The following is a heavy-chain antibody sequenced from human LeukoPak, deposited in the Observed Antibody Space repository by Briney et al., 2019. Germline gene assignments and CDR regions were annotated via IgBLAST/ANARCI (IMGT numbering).Heavy chain of an antibody. J-gene: IGHJ4*02. D-gene: IGHD5-18*01. CDR3: AKRIQSAMATGY. CDR2: ISGSGGST. V-gene: IGHV3-23*01. CDR1: GFTFSSHW. Sequence: GGSLRLSCAASGFTFSSHWMSWVRQAPGKGLEWVSDISGSGGSTYYADSAKGRFTISRDNSKNTLYLQMNSLRVEDTAVYYCAKRIQSAMATGYWGQGTLVTVSS.